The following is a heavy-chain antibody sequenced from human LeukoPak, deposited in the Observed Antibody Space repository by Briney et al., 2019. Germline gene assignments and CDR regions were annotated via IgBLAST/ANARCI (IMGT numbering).Heavy chain of an antibody. Sequence: PGGSLRLSCAASGFTSSSYSMNWVRQAPGKGLEWVSSISSSSSYIYYADSVKGRFTISRDNAKNSLYLQMNSLRAEDTAVYYCARDGSDSGYHPFDYWDQGTLVTVSS. CDR2: ISSSSSYI. CDR1: GFTSSSYS. J-gene: IGHJ4*02. V-gene: IGHV3-21*01. D-gene: IGHD5-12*01. CDR3: ARDGSDSGYHPFDY.